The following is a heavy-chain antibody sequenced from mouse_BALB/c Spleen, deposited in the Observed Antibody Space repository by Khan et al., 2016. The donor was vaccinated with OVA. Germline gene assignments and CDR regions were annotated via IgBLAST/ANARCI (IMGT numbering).Heavy chain of an antibody. CDR1: GFSFTSYG. Sequence: QVQLQQSGPGLVAPSQSLTISCTASGFSFTSYGVHWVRQTPGKGLEWLGVIWAGGSTNYYSALMSRLTICKDNSKSQVFLKMNSLQTDDTAMYYCARLEDKWGQGTTVTVSS. J-gene: IGHJ2*01. CDR2: IWAGGST. V-gene: IGHV2-9*02. CDR3: ARLEDK.